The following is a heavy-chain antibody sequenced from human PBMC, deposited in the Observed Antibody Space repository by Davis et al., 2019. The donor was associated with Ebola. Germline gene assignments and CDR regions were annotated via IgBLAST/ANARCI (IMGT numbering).Heavy chain of an antibody. Sequence: PGGSLRLSCAASGFLFSNYSMNWVRQAPGKGLEWVTYITKGSDAIHYADSVRGRFTISRDDAANSLSLQMDSLKHEDTAVYYCVRDYLFAFDSWGQGTPVTVSS. CDR2: ITKGSDAI. D-gene: IGHD3-10*02. CDR3: VRDYLFAFDS. J-gene: IGHJ4*02. V-gene: IGHV3-48*02. CDR1: GFLFSNYS.